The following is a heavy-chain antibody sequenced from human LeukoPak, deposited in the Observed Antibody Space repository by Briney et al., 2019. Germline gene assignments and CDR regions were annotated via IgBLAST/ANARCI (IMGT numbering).Heavy chain of an antibody. D-gene: IGHD5-24*01. CDR1: GFTFSDYY. CDR2: ISGSGTYM. CDR3: AREGQLQDFDY. J-gene: IGHJ4*02. V-gene: IGHV3-69-1*01. Sequence: PGGSLRLSCAASGFTFSDYYMSWIRQAPGKGLEWVSSISGSGTYMYYADSVKGRFTISRDNAKNSLFLQMNSLRVEDTAVYYCAREGQLQDFDYWGQGTLVTVSS.